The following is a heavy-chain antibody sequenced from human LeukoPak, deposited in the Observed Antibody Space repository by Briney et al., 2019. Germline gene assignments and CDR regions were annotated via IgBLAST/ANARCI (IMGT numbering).Heavy chain of an antibody. CDR1: GFTFGSYG. Sequence: GGSLRLSCAASGFTFGSYGMHWVRQAPGKGLEWVAVISFYGTNKFYADSVKGRFTISRDNSKKTVYLQMNSLRAEDAAVYYCAELGITMIGGVWGKGTTVTISS. CDR3: AELGITMIGGV. J-gene: IGHJ6*04. CDR2: ISFYGTNK. D-gene: IGHD3-10*02. V-gene: IGHV3-30*18.